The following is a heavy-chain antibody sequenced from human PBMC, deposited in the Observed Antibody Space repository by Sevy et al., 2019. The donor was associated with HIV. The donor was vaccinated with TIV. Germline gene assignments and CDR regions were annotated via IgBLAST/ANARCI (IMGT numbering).Heavy chain of an antibody. CDR1: GFTFTTYW. J-gene: IGHJ4*02. D-gene: IGHD3-16*01. CDR3: ERGLYNALD. V-gene: IGHV3-7*01. CDR2: IKQDGSEK. Sequence: GGSLRLSCAASGFTFTTYWMTWVRQAPGKGLEWVANIKQDGSEKYYVDSVKGRFTISRDNAKNSVYLQMNSLRVEDTAVYYCERGLYNALDCGQGTLVTVSS.